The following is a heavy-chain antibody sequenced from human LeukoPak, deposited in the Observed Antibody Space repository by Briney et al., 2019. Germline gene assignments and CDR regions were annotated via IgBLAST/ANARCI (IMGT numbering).Heavy chain of an antibody. CDR2: IIPIFGTA. CDR1: GGTFSSYA. D-gene: IGHD2-8*01. Sequence: SVKVSCKASGGTFSSYAISWVRQAPGQGLEWMGRIIPIFGTANYAQKFQGRVTITTDESTSTAYTELSSLRSEDTAVYYCARDGGPRYCTNGVCYYYYMDVWGKGTTVTVSS. J-gene: IGHJ6*03. CDR3: ARDGGPRYCTNGVCYYYYMDV. V-gene: IGHV1-69*05.